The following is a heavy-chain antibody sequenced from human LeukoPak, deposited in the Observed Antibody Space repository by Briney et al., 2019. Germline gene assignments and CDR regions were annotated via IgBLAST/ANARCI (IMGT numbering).Heavy chain of an antibody. J-gene: IGHJ4*02. Sequence: GGSLRLSCATSGFTFSSYWMSWVRQAPGKGLEWVANIKQDGSEKYYVDSVKGRFTISRDNAKNSLYLQMNSLRAEDTAVYYCARDRYISRSWGYDFDYWGQGTLVTVSS. V-gene: IGHV3-7*01. D-gene: IGHD6-13*01. CDR2: IKQDGSEK. CDR1: GFTFSSYW. CDR3: ARDRYISRSWGYDFDY.